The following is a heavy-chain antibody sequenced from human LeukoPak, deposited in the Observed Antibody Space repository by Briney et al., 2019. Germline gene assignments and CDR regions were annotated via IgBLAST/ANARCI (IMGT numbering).Heavy chain of an antibody. CDR3: AGGSYRNPIGY. Sequence: GSLRLSCAASGFTFDDYGMSWIRQPPGKGLEGIGEINHSGSTNYNPSLKSRVTISVDTSKNQFSLKLSSVTAADTAVYYCAGGSYRNPIGYWGQGTLVTVSS. J-gene: IGHJ4*02. CDR1: GFTFDDYG. V-gene: IGHV4-34*01. CDR2: INHSGST. D-gene: IGHD4-11*01.